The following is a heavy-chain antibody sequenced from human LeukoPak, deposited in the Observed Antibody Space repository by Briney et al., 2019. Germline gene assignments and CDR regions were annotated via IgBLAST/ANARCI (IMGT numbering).Heavy chain of an antibody. Sequence: GGTLRLSCAASGFTFSNYGMSWVRQAPGRGLEWVSAVSGNGGSSFYADSVKGRFTISRDNSKNTLYLQMNSLRAEDTAVYYCAKVGSGWYSDYWGQGTLVTVSS. CDR1: GFTFSNYG. V-gene: IGHV3-23*01. D-gene: IGHD6-19*01. J-gene: IGHJ4*02. CDR2: VSGNGGSS. CDR3: AKVGSGWYSDY.